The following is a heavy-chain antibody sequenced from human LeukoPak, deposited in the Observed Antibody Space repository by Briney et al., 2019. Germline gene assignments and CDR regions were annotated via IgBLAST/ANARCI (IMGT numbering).Heavy chain of an antibody. CDR3: ARGPPSIYYDSSGYNFDY. D-gene: IGHD3-22*01. CDR2: IYYSGST. Sequence: SETLSLTCTVSGGSISSGGYYWSWIRQHPGKGLEWIVYIYYSGSTYYNPSLKSRVTISVDTSKNQFSLKLSSVTAADTAVYYCARGPPSIYYDSSGYNFDYWGQGTLVTVSS. CDR1: GGSISSGGYY. V-gene: IGHV4-31*03. J-gene: IGHJ4*02.